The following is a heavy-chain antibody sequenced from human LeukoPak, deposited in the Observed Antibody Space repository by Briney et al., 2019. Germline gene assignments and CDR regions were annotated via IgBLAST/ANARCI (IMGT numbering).Heavy chain of an antibody. D-gene: IGHD3-22*01. V-gene: IGHV4-59*01. Sequence: SETLSLTCTVSGGSISSYYWSWIRQPPGKGLEWIGYIYYSGSTNYNPSLKSRATISVDTSKNQFSLKLSSVTAADTAVYYCARERHYYDSSHYAFDIWGQGTMVTVSS. CDR2: IYYSGST. J-gene: IGHJ3*02. CDR1: GGSISSYY. CDR3: ARERHYYDSSHYAFDI.